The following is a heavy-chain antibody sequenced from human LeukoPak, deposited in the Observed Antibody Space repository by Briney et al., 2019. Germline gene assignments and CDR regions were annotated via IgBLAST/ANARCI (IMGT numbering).Heavy chain of an antibody. D-gene: IGHD3-10*01. J-gene: IGHJ4*02. CDR2: ISYDGSNK. CDR3: ATLYGSGGYFDY. CDR1: GFTFSSYG. Sequence: GRSLRLSCAASGFTFSSYGIHWVRQAPGKGLEGVAVISYDGSNKYYADSVKGRFTIPRDNSKNTLYLQMNSLRAEDTAVYYCATLYGSGGYFDYWGQGTLVTVSS. V-gene: IGHV3-30*03.